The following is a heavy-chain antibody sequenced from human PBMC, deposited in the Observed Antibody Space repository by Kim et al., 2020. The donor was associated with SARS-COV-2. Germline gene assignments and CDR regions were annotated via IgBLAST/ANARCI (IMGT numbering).Heavy chain of an antibody. CDR1: GFTFSNYW. CDR2: IYPDGSGP. Sequence: GGSLRLSCAASGFTFSNYWMHWVRQAPGKGLVWVSRIYPDGSGPSYADSVKGRFTISRDNAKNTLYLEINSLRAEDTAVYYCASRLDSRVDNWGQGTLVTVSS. J-gene: IGHJ4*02. CDR3: ASRLDSRVDN. D-gene: IGHD1-1*01. V-gene: IGHV3-74*01.